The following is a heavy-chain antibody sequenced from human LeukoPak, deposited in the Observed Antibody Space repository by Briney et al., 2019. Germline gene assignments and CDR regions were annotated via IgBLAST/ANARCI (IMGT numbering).Heavy chain of an antibody. CDR3: ARDRDVYNESPQTH. CDR1: GFTFSSYS. CDR2: ISSSSSTI. Sequence: QAGGSLRLSCAASGFTFSSYSMNWVRQSPGKGLEWVSYISSSSSTIYYADSVKGRFTIFRDSAKNSLYLQMNSLRAEDTAVYYCARDRDVYNESPQTHWGQGTMVTVSS. D-gene: IGHD5-24*01. J-gene: IGHJ3*01. V-gene: IGHV3-48*01.